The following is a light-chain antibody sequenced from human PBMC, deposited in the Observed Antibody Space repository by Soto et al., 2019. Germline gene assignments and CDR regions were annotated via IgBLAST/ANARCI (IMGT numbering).Light chain of an antibody. V-gene: IGKV3D-15*01. CDR3: QQYNNRPPLIT. CDR1: QSVSSN. J-gene: IGKJ4*01. Sequence: EIVMTQSPATLSVSPGERATLSCRASQSVSSNLAWYQQKPGQAPRLLIYGASTRATGIPARFSGSGSGTEFTLTISSLQSEDFAVYYCQQYNNRPPLITFGGGTKVEIK. CDR2: GAS.